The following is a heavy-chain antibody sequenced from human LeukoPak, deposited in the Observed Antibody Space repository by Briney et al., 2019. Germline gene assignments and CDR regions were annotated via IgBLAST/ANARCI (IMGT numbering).Heavy chain of an antibody. Sequence: SETLSLTCTVSGGSISSSSYYWGWIRQPPGKGLEWLRSIYYSGSTYYNPSLKSRVTISVDTSKNQFSLKLSSVTAADTAVYYCASTLKTYYYGSGSMDWGQGTLVTVSS. J-gene: IGHJ4*02. CDR2: IYYSGST. V-gene: IGHV4-39*07. D-gene: IGHD3-10*01. CDR3: ASTLKTYYYGSGSMD. CDR1: GGSISSSSYY.